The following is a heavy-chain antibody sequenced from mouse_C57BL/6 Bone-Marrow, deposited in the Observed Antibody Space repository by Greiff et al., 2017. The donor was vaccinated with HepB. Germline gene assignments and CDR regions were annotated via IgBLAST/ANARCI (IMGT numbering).Heavy chain of an antibody. J-gene: IGHJ1*03. Sequence: QVQLQQPGAELVKPGASVKLSCKASGYTFTSYWMHWVKQRPGQGLEWIGMIHPNSGSTNYNEKFKSKATLTVDKSSSTAYMRLSSLTSEDSAVYYCARRVVWYFDVWGTGTTVTVSS. V-gene: IGHV1-64*01. CDR2: IHPNSGST. CDR1: GYTFTSYW. CDR3: ARRVVWYFDV. D-gene: IGHD1-1*01.